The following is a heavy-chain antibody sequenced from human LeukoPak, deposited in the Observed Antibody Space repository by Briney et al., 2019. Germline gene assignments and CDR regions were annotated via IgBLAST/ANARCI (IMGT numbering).Heavy chain of an antibody. D-gene: IGHD6-13*01. CDR1: GFTFSGHS. CDR2: INLDGSER. V-gene: IGHV3-7*01. CDR3: GRVIAGAIDY. Sequence: GGSLRLSCAASGFTFSGHSMTWVRQAPGKGPEWVANINLDGSERFYVDFVKGRFTISRDNADNSMYLQMNSLRAEDTAVYYCGRVIAGAIDYWGQGTLVTVSS. J-gene: IGHJ4*02.